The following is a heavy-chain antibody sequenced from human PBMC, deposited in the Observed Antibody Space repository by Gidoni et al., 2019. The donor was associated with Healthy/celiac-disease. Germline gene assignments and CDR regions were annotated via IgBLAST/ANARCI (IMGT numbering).Heavy chain of an antibody. CDR1: GYSFTSYW. CDR3: ARGAGGQWLVWAPWFDY. V-gene: IGHV5-51*03. CDR2: TYPGDSDT. J-gene: IGHJ4*02. D-gene: IGHD6-19*01. Sequence: EVQLVQSGAEVKTPGESLKISCKGSGYSFTSYWIVWVRQMPGKGLEWMGITYPGDSDTRYSPSFQGQVTISADKSISTAYLQWSSLRASDTAMYYCARGAGGQWLVWAPWFDYWGQGTLVTVSS.